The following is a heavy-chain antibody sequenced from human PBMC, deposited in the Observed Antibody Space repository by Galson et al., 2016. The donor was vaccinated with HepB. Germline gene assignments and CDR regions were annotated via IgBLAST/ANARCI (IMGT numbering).Heavy chain of an antibody. V-gene: IGHV3-48*04. Sequence: SLRLSCAASGFPFSINSMNWVRQAPGKGLEWVSYIGGTTSTIFYADSVKGRFTISRDNAEDSLYLQMNNLRAEDTAVYYCVRGAGGYAPHFDYWGQGTLVTVSS. CDR1: GFPFSINS. CDR3: VRGAGGYAPHFDY. J-gene: IGHJ4*02. D-gene: IGHD5-12*01. CDR2: IGGTTSTI.